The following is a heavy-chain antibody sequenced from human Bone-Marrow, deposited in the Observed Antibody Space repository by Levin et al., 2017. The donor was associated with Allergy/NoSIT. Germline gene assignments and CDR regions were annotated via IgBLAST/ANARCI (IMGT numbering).Heavy chain of an antibody. CDR1: GFTFSSYA. Sequence: PGGSLRLSCAASGFTFSSYAMSWVRQAPGKGLDWVSAISGSGTSTYYADSVKGRFTISRDNSMTTLYLRMNSLRAEDTAVYYCAKGAGWVAGAVALIWGQGTLVTVSS. CDR2: ISGSGTST. CDR3: AKGAGWVAGAVALI. J-gene: IGHJ4*02. V-gene: IGHV3-23*01. D-gene: IGHD6-19*01.